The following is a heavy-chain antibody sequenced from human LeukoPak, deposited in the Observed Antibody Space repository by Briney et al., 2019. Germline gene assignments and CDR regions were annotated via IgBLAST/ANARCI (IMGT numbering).Heavy chain of an antibody. J-gene: IGHJ4*02. CDR3: AKDRYYYDSSGYG. Sequence: GGSLRLSCAASGFTFSSYAMSWVRQAPGKGLEWVSAISGSGGSTYYADSVKGRLTISRDNSKNTLYLQMNSLRAEDTAVYYCAKDRYYYDSSGYGWGQGTLVTVSS. CDR2: ISGSGGST. CDR1: GFTFSSYA. D-gene: IGHD3-22*01. V-gene: IGHV3-23*01.